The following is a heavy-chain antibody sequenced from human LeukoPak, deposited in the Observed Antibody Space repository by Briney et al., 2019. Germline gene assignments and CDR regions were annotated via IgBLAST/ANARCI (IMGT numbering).Heavy chain of an antibody. J-gene: IGHJ6*03. CDR1: GFTFSSYG. CDR2: IWYDGSNK. D-gene: IGHD6-6*01. Sequence: PGRSLRLSCAASGFTFSSYGIHWVRQAPGKGLEWVALIWYDGSNKYYADSVKGRFTISRDNPKNTLYLQMNSLRAEDTAVYYCAKAGYSSSSFDFYYYMDVWGRGTTVTVSS. V-gene: IGHV3-33*06. CDR3: AKAGYSSSSFDFYYYMDV.